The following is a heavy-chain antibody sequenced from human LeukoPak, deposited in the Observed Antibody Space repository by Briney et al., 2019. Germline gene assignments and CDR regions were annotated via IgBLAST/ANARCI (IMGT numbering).Heavy chain of an antibody. CDR1: SGSISSSSYY. V-gene: IGHV4-39*01. D-gene: IGHD2-2*01. CDR2: ISYSGST. CDR3: ARHQYCSSATCYALGY. Sequence: SETLSLTCTVSSGSISSSSYYCAWIRQPPGKGLEWLGSISYSGSTFYNPSLESRVTLSVDTSKNQFSLKLSSVTAADTAVYYCARHQYCSSATCYALGYWGQGTLVTVSS. J-gene: IGHJ4*02.